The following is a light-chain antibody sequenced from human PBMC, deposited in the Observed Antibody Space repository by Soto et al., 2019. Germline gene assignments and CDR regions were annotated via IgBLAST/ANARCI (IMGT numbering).Light chain of an antibody. Sequence: EIVMTQSPATLSVSPVERAILSCRASQSISINLAWYQQKPGQAPRLLMSTASSRATGIPDRFSGSGSGTDFTLTISRLEPEDFAVYYCHQYGSSPRTFGQGTKVDIK. CDR2: TAS. J-gene: IGKJ1*01. CDR1: QSISIN. V-gene: IGKV3-20*01. CDR3: HQYGSSPRT.